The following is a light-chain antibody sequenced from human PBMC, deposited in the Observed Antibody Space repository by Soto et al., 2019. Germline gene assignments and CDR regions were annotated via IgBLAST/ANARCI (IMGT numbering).Light chain of an antibody. J-gene: IGLJ2*01. Sequence: QAVVTQEPSLTGSPGGTVTLTCASSTGAVTSGYYPNWFQQKPGQTPRALIYSTSNQHSWTPARFSGSLLGGKAALTLSGVQPEDEAEYYCLLYYGGAQLVFGGGTKLTVL. CDR3: LLYYGGAQLV. V-gene: IGLV7-43*01. CDR1: TGAVTSGYY. CDR2: STS.